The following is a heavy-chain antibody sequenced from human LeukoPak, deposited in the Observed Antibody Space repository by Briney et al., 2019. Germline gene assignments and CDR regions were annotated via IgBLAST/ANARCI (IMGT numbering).Heavy chain of an antibody. D-gene: IGHD3-10*02. CDR2: ISTSSSYI. CDR3: AELGITMIGGV. CDR1: GFTVTSNY. V-gene: IGHV3-21*01. J-gene: IGHJ6*04. Sequence: GGSLRLSCAASGFTVTSNYMSWVRQAPGKGLEWVSFISTSSSYIYYADSVKGRFTISRHNAKNSLYLQMNSLRAEDTAVYYCAELGITMIGGVWGKGTTVTISS.